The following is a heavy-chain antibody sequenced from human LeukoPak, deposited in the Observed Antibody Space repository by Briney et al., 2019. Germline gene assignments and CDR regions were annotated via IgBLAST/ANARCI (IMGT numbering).Heavy chain of an antibody. Sequence: GGSLRLSCAASGFTFSSYAMHWVRQAPGKGLEWVAVISYDGSNKYYADSVKGRFTISRDNSKNTLYLRMNSLRAEDTAVYYCTRGGSGVVPAAKAPFDYWGQGTLVTVSS. CDR1: GFTFSSYA. CDR2: ISYDGSNK. D-gene: IGHD2-2*01. CDR3: TRGGSGVVPAAKAPFDY. J-gene: IGHJ4*02. V-gene: IGHV3-30-3*01.